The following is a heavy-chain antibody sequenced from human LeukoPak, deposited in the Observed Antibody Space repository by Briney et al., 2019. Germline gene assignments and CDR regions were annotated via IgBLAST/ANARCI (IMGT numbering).Heavy chain of an antibody. D-gene: IGHD4-11*01. Sequence: PGGSLRLSCAASGFTVSSNYMRWVRQAPGKGLEWVSGISGGGGGTYYAVSVKGRFTISRANSKNTLYLQMKSLRVDDTAVYYCAKSVEHSNYRKFHDWGQGTLVTVSS. V-gene: IGHV3-53*01. CDR3: AKSVEHSNYRKFHD. CDR2: ISGGGGGT. J-gene: IGHJ4*02. CDR1: GFTVSSNY.